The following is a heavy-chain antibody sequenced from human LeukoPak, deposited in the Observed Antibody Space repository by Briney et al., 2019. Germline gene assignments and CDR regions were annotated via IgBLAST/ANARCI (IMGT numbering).Heavy chain of an antibody. D-gene: IGHD3-22*01. CDR1: VDSIRRSYVY. J-gene: IGHJ4*02. Sequence: PSLSVSLTCAVSVDSIRRSYVYCGWIRQPRGKGLEWVGSVHYSGSTYYNPSLKSRVTISVDTSKNQFSLKLTSVTAADTAVYYCARPTYYDNSGYYYWGQGTLVTVSS. CDR3: ARPTYYDNSGYYY. V-gene: IGHV4-39*01. CDR2: VHYSGST.